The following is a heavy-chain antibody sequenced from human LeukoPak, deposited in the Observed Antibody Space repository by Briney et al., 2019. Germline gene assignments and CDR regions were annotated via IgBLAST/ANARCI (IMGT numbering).Heavy chain of an antibody. CDR1: GFTFSNYS. V-gene: IGHV3-21*01. CDR2: ISSSSSYI. CDR3: ARLYSGTSFDY. D-gene: IGHD1-26*01. J-gene: IGHJ4*02. Sequence: GGSLRLSCAASGFTFSNYSMNWVRPAPGKGLEWVSSISSSSSYIYYADSVKGRFTISRDNAKNSLYLQMNSLRAEDTAVYYCARLYSGTSFDYWGQGTLVTVSS.